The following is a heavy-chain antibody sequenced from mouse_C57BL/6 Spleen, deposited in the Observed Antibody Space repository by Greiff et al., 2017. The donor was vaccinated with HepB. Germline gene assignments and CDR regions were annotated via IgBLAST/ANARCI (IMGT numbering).Heavy chain of an antibody. Sequence: QVQLQQSGAELVRPGSSVKLSCKASGYTFTSYWMDWVKQRPGQGLEWIGNIYPSDSETHYNQKFKDKATLTVDKSSSTAYMQLSSLTSEDSAVYYCARRDGSNLAWFAYWGQGTLVTVSA. CDR3: ARRDGSNLAWFAY. D-gene: IGHD1-1*01. J-gene: IGHJ3*01. CDR1: GYTFTSYW. V-gene: IGHV1-61*01. CDR2: IYPSDSET.